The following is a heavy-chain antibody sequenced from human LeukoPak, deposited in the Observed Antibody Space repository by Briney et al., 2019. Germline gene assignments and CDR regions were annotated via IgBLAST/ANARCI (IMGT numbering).Heavy chain of an antibody. CDR3: ARGHSSLRLYYFDY. CDR2: INPNGGGT. Sequence: GASVKVSCKASGHTFTGNFIHWVRQAPGQGLEWVGWINPNGGGTNYAQKFQGRVTMTRDTSISTAYMDLSSLTSEDTAIYYCARGHSSLRLYYFDYWGQGTLVTVSS. D-gene: IGHD6-6*01. J-gene: IGHJ4*02. V-gene: IGHV1-2*02. CDR1: GHTFTGNF.